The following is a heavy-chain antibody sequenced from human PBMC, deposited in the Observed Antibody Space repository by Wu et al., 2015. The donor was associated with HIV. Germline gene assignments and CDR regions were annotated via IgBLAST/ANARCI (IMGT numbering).Heavy chain of an antibody. J-gene: IGHJ3*02. Sequence: QMQLVQSGAEVKKPGASVKVSCKASGYTFTSYGISWVRQAPGQGLEWMGWISAYNGNTNYAQKLQGRVTMTTDTSTSTAYMELRSLRSDDTAVYYCARQYYYGSGSYYNRDDAFDIWGQGTMVTVSS. CDR2: ISAYNGNT. D-gene: IGHD3-10*01. CDR3: ARQYYYGSGSYYNRDDAFDI. V-gene: IGHV1-18*01. CDR1: GYTFTSYG.